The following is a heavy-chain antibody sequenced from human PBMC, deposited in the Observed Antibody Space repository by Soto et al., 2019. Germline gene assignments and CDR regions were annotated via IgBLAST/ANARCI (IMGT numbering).Heavy chain of an antibody. CDR1: RFSFSSYS. CDR2: ISYSGTTT. V-gene: IGHV3-23*01. CDR3: AKAGVTTVVPGRGHYYIDV. Sequence: VQLLESGGGLVRPGGSLRLSCAAFRFSFSSYSLSWVRQAPGKGLEWVSAISYSGTTTYYADSVKGWFTISRDNSKNTLYMEMTSLRAEDTAIYYCAKAGVTTVVPGRGHYYIDVWGEGTRVTVS. D-gene: IGHD3-10*01. J-gene: IGHJ6*03.